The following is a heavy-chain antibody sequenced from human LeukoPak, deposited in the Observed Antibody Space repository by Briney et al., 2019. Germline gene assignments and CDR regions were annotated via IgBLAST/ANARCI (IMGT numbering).Heavy chain of an antibody. D-gene: IGHD3/OR15-3a*01. CDR1: GFTFSSYV. CDR2: ISGSGGAGT. Sequence: PGGSLRLSCAASGFTFSSYVMSWVRQAPGKGLEWVSTISGSGGAGTYYADSVKGRFTISRDNSKNTLYLPMNSLRAEDTAVYYCAKYQVGLVSAPYFDYWGQGTLVTVSS. J-gene: IGHJ4*02. V-gene: IGHV3-23*01. CDR3: AKYQVGLVSAPYFDY.